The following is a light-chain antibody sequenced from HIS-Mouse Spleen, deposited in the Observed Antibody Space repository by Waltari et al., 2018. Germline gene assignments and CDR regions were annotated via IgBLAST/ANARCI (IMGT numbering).Light chain of an antibody. CDR3: QSYDSSNWV. J-gene: IGLJ3*02. CDR2: EDN. V-gene: IGLV6-57*04. Sequence: NFMLTQPHSVSESPGKTVTISCTRSSGSIASNYVQWYQQRPGSAPTTVIYEDNQRPSWVPDRFSGSIDSSSTSASLTISGLKTEDEADYYCQSYDSSNWVFGGGTKLTVL. CDR1: SGSIASNY.